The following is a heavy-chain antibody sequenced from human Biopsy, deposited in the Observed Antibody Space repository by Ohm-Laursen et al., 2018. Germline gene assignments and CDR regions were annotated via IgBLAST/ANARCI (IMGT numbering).Heavy chain of an antibody. J-gene: IGHJ6*02. CDR1: GLIFRDYY. V-gene: IGHV3-11*01. CDR3: ARGKYKDFSTGLPRPYHYTLDF. CDR2: ISARDGVV. D-gene: IGHD3-22*01. Sequence: SLRLSCAASGLIFRDYYMSWIRQALGKGLEWIAYISARDGVVYYADSVKGRFTISRDNTNNSLYLQMTSLRPEDTAVFYCARGKYKDFSTGLPRPYHYTLDFWGPGTTVTVSS.